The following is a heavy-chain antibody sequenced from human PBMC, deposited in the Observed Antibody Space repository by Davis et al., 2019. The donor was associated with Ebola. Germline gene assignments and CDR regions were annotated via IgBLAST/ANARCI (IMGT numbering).Heavy chain of an antibody. CDR2: IYYSGST. V-gene: IGHV4-39*01. CDR3: ARQGLLWFRELRIDP. J-gene: IGHJ5*02. D-gene: IGHD3-10*01. CDR1: GGSISSSSYY. Sequence: MPSETLSLTCTVSGGSISSSSYYWGWIRQPPGKGLEWIGSIYYSGSTYYNPSLKSRVTISVDTSKNQFSLKLSSVTAADTAVYYCARQGLLWFRELRIDPWGQGTLVTVSS.